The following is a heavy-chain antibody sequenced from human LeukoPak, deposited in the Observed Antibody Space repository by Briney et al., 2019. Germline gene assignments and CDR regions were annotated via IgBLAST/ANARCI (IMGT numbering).Heavy chain of an antibody. CDR3: AQYCSSTSCYYFDY. Sequence: PSETLSLTCTVSGGSISSGGYYWSWIRQHPGKGLEWIGYIYYSGSTYYNPSLKSRVTISVDTSKNQFSLKLSSVTAADTAVYYCAQYCSSTSCYYFDYWGQGTLVTVSS. CDR1: GGSISSGGYY. D-gene: IGHD2-2*01. J-gene: IGHJ4*02. CDR2: IYYSGST. V-gene: IGHV4-31*03.